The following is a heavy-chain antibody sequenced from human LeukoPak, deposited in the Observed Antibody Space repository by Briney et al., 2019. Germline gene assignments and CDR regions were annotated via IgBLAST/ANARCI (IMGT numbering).Heavy chain of an antibody. J-gene: IGHJ3*01. Sequence: GGSLRLSCAASGFTFTTYAMSWVRQAPGKGLGWVSAISRSGGTTYYPDSVKGRFTISRDNSKNTLYLQMNSLRAQDTAVYYCAKDFALCGGDCYDAFDVWGQGTMVTVSS. CDR3: AKDFALCGGDCYDAFDV. D-gene: IGHD2-21*02. CDR2: ISRSGGTT. V-gene: IGHV3-23*01. CDR1: GFTFTTYA.